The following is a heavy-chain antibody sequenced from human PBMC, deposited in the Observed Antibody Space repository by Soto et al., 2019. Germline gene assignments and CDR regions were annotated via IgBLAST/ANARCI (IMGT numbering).Heavy chain of an antibody. J-gene: IGHJ4*02. CDR3: ARAKVLRGVPTIDY. Sequence: SETLSLTCTVSAGSIDNYYWSWVRQPPGRGLEWIGNIFFIGSTNYNPSLESRITISVDTSKNQFSLKLISVTAADTAVYYGARAKVLRGVPTIDYWGQGILVTVSS. CDR2: IFFIGST. D-gene: IGHD3-10*01. V-gene: IGHV4-59*01. CDR1: AGSIDNYY.